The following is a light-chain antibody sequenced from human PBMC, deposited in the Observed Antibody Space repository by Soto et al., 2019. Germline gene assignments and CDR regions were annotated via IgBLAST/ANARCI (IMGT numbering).Light chain of an antibody. Sequence: DIQMTQSPSTLPTSVGDRVTITCRASQSISNWLAWYQQKPGTAPKVLIYHASNLQSGVPSRFSGSGSGTEFTLTISSLQSEDFAVYYCQQYNKWPPVTFGGGTKVDIK. CDR3: QQYNKWPPVT. CDR2: HAS. V-gene: IGKV1-5*01. CDR1: QSISNW. J-gene: IGKJ4*01.